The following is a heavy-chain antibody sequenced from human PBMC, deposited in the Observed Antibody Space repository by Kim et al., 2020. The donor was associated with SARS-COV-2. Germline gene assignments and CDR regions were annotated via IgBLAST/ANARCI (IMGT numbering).Heavy chain of an antibody. D-gene: IGHD6-13*01. J-gene: IGHJ4*02. V-gene: IGHV1-58*01. CDR3: AAVFFVSSHLDY. CDR1: GFTFTSSA. Sequence: SVKVSCKASGFTFTSSAVQWVRQARGQRLEWIGWIVVGSGNTNYAQKFQERVTITRDMSTSTAYMELSSLRSEDTAVYYCAAVFFVSSHLDYWGQGTLVTVSS. CDR2: IVVGSGNT.